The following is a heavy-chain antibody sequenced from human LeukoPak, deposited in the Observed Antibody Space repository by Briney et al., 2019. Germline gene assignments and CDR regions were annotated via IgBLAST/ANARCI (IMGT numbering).Heavy chain of an antibody. V-gene: IGHV4-39*07. Sequence: PSETLSLTCIVSGDTIDTRHFYWTWIREPPGKGLEWIGSIYYNLSTSYNPSLLSRGTISVDTSKNQFSLRLTSVTAADTAMYYCAKGVDAYKVGNYWGPGTMVTVSS. CDR3: AKGVDAYKVGNY. J-gene: IGHJ1*01. CDR1: GDTIDTRHFY. CDR2: IYYNLST. D-gene: IGHD5-24*01.